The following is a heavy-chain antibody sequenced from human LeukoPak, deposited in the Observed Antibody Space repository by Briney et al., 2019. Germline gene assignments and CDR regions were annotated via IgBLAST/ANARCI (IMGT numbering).Heavy chain of an antibody. V-gene: IGHV1-69*01. CDR3: ARVGRWLQSYYFDY. D-gene: IGHD5-24*01. J-gene: IGHJ4*02. CDR2: IIPIFGTA. CDR1: GGTFSSYA. Sequence: SVKVSCKASGGTFSSYAISWVRQAPGQGLEWMGGIIPIFGTANYAQKFQGGVTITADESTSTAYMELSSLRSEDTAVYYCARVGRWLQSYYFDYWGQGTLVTVSS.